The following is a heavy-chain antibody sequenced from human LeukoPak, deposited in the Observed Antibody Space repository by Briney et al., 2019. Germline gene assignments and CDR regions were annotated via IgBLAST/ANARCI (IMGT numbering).Heavy chain of an antibody. J-gene: IGHJ2*01. CDR2: INHSGST. CDR1: GGSFSGYY. CDR3: AREESSGWYSHWYFDL. D-gene: IGHD6-19*01. Sequence: SETLSLTCAVYGGSFSGYYWSWIRKPPGKGLEWIGEINHSGSTNYNPSLKSRVTISVDTSKNQFSLKLSSVTAADTAVYYCAREESSGWYSHWYFDLWGRGTLVTVSS. V-gene: IGHV4-34*01.